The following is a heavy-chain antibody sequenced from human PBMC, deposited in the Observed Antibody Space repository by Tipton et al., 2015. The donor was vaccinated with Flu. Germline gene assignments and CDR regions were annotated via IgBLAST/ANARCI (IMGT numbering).Heavy chain of an antibody. J-gene: IGHJ4*02. D-gene: IGHD6-13*01. V-gene: IGHV3-7*03. CDR2: IKQDGSEK. CDR3: ATAIAAADSR. Sequence: SLRLSCTASGFTFSNYWMNWVRQAPGKGLEWVANIKQDGSEKYYVDSVKGRFTISRDNAKNSLYLQMNSLRAEDTAVYYCATAIAAADSRWGQGTLVTVSS. CDR1: GFTFSNYW.